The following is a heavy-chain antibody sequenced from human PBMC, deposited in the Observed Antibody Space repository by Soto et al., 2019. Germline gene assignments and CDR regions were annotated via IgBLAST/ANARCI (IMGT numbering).Heavy chain of an antibody. V-gene: IGHV3-48*01. CDR3: ARDDSFAFDI. Sequence: ETLSLSCAASGFTVTSYSMNWVRQAPGKGLEWVSYIRGTTHYADSVKGRFTISRDNARSSLYLQMNSLRADDTAVYYCARDDSFAFDIWGQGTMVTVSS. CDR2: IRGTT. CDR1: GFTVTSYS. J-gene: IGHJ3*02. D-gene: IGHD2-21*01.